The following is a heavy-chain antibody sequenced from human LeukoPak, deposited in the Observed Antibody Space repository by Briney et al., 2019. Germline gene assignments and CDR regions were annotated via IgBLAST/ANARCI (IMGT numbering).Heavy chain of an antibody. D-gene: IGHD5-24*01. J-gene: IGHJ3*02. Sequence: PSETLSLTCTVSGYSISSGYYWGWIRQPPGKGLEWIGNIFHSGNAYYNPSLKSRVTISVDTSKNQFSLKLSSVTAADTAVYYCARETRVRGEMATMLGAFDIWGQGTMVTVSS. V-gene: IGHV4-38-2*02. CDR1: GYSISSGYY. CDR3: ARETRVRGEMATMLGAFDI. CDR2: IFHSGNA.